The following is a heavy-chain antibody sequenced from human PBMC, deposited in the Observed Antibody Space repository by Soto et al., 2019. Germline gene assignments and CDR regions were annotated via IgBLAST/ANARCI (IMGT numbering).Heavy chain of an antibody. V-gene: IGHV1-2*02. Sequence: ASVKVSCKASGYTFSGFYMHWVRQAPGQGLEWMGWINPSNGGTKYAEKFQGRVTMTRDTSISPAYVELSRLTSDDTAVYYCASAAVTGTAGLDFWGQGTLVTVS. D-gene: IGHD6-19*01. J-gene: IGHJ4*02. CDR1: GYTFSGFY. CDR2: INPSNGGT. CDR3: ASAAVTGTAGLDF.